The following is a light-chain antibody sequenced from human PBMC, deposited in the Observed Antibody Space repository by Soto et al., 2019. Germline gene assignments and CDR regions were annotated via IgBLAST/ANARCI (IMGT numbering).Light chain of an antibody. J-gene: IGKJ1*01. CDR2: RAS. Sequence: SASVGDRVTITCRASQNINTWLAWYQQKPGKGPTLLIYRASRLESGVPSRFSGSGSGTEFALTISSLQPADFATYYCQQYETYSWTFGQGTTVDIK. V-gene: IGKV1-5*03. CDR1: QNINTW. CDR3: QQYETYSWT.